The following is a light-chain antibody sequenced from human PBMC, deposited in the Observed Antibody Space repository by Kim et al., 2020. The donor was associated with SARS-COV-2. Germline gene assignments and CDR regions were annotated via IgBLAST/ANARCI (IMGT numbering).Light chain of an antibody. V-gene: IGKV3-15*01. J-gene: IGKJ2*01. CDR3: QQYNNWPYT. CDR2: GAS. CDR1: QSVRRN. Sequence: SMSPGERATLSCRASQSVRRNLAWYQQKPGQAPRLLISGASTWATGIPARFSGSGSGTEFTLTISSLQSEDFAVYYCQQYNNWPYTFGQGTKLEI.